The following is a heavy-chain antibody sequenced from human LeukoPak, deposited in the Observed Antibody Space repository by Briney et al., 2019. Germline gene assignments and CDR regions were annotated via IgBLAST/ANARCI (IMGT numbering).Heavy chain of an antibody. CDR2: MNPNSGNT. V-gene: IGHV1-8*01. CDR1: GYTFTSRD. CDR3: TRGSSGRRDN. D-gene: IGHD6-19*01. J-gene: IGHJ4*02. Sequence: ASVKVSCKASGYTFTSRDINWVRQAPGQGLEWMGWMNPNSGNTGYGQSFQGRITMTRDISIGTAYMELSNLTSEDTAIYYCTRGSSGRRDNWGQGTLVTVSA.